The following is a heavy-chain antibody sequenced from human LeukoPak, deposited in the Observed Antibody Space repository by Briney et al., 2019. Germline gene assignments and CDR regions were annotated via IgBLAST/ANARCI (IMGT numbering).Heavy chain of an antibody. Sequence: GASVKVSCKASGYTFTSYGISWVRQAPGQGLEWMGWISAYNGNTNYAQKLQGRVTMTTDTSTSTAYMELRSLRSDDTAVYYCARDWLEWFGELLTPVLDYWGQGTLVTVSS. J-gene: IGHJ4*02. V-gene: IGHV1-18*01. CDR2: ISAYNGNT. CDR1: GYTFTSYG. CDR3: ARDWLEWFGELLTPVLDY. D-gene: IGHD3-10*01.